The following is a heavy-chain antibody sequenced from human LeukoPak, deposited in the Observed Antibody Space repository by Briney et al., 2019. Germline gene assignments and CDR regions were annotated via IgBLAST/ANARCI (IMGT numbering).Heavy chain of an antibody. D-gene: IGHD6-19*01. V-gene: IGHV3-23*01. J-gene: IGHJ4*02. Sequence: GGSLRLSCAASGFTYSSSAMSWVRQAPRKGLEWVATISGNSITTYYADSLQGRFTISRDASKNTLYLQMNSLRAEDTAVYYCAKDRTQGSGWYLIFDYWSQGTLVTVSS. CDR1: GFTYSSSA. CDR2: ISGNSITT. CDR3: AKDRTQGSGWYLIFDY.